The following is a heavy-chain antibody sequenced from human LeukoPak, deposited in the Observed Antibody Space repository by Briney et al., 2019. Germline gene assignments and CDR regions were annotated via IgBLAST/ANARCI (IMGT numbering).Heavy chain of an antibody. CDR3: ARVNLRGSNYNWFDP. V-gene: IGHV1-69*08. CDR1: GGTFLSHT. J-gene: IGHJ5*02. CDR2: ITPVIETA. Sequence: SVKVSCKTSGGTFLSHTFSWVRQAPGHGLEWIGKITPVIETANYAQTFQGRVSIYTDKATTTVYMDLSGLRPDDTAEYYCARVNLRGSNYNWFDPWGQGTRVVVSS. D-gene: IGHD3-10*01.